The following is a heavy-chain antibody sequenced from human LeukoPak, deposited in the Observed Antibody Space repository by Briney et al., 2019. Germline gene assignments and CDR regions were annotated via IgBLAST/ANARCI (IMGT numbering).Heavy chain of an antibody. CDR2: ISSSSSYI. CDR3: ARVSGSWYADYYYYGMDV. CDR1: GFTFSSYS. Sequence: GGSLRLSCAASGFTFSSYSMNWVRQAPGKGLEWVSSISSSSSYIYYADSVKGRFTISRDNAKNSLYLQMNSLRAEDTAVYYCARVSGSWYADYYYYGMDVWGQGTTVTVSS. D-gene: IGHD6-13*01. J-gene: IGHJ6*02. V-gene: IGHV3-21*01.